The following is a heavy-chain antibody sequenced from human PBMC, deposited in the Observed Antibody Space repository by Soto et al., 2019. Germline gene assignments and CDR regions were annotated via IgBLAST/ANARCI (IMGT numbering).Heavy chain of an antibody. CDR3: ARGGVSIAAAGTSSWFEP. CDR1: GGSFSGYY. D-gene: IGHD6-13*01. J-gene: IGHJ5*02. V-gene: IGHV4-34*01. Sequence: PSETLSLNGAVYGGSFSGYYWSWIRQPPGKGLERIGEINHSGSTNYNPSLKSRVTIAVDTSKNQFSLKLSSVTAADTAVYYCARGGVSIAAAGTSSWFEPWGQGTLVPVS. CDR2: INHSGST.